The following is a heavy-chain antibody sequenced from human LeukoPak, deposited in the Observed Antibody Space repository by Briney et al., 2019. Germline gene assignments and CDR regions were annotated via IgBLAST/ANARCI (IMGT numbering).Heavy chain of an antibody. D-gene: IGHD3-10*01. J-gene: IGHJ4*02. CDR3: AKDWGYGSGTYLDY. Sequence: QPGRSLRLSCGASGFTFRSDSMHWVRETPGKGLEWVAVVSKDGGKKFYADCVKGRVTISRDNTKNTLYLQMNSLRAEDTAVYYCAKDWGYGSGTYLDYWGQGTLVTVSS. CDR2: VSKDGGKK. V-gene: IGHV3-30*18. CDR1: GFTFRSDS.